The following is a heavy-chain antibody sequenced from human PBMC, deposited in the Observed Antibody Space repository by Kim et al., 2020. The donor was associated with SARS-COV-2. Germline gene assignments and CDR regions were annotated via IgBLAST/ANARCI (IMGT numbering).Heavy chain of an antibody. J-gene: IGHJ4*02. Sequence: SETLSLTCTVSGGSISSYYWSWIRQPPGKGLEWIGYIYYSGSTNYNPSLKSRVTISVDTSKNQFSLKLSSVTAADTAVYYCARLGTHTGEILRYFDWLSNYFDYWGQGTLVTVSS. D-gene: IGHD3-9*01. V-gene: IGHV4-59*08. CDR2: IYYSGST. CDR3: ARLGTHTGEILRYFDWLSNYFDY. CDR1: GGSISSYY.